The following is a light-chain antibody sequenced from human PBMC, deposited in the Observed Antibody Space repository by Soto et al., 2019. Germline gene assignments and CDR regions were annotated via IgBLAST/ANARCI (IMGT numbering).Light chain of an antibody. Sequence: DIVMTQSPDSLAVSLGERATINCKSSQSVLYSSNNKNYLAWYQQKPGQPPKLLIYWASTRESGVPDRFSGSGSGTDFTPTISRLQAEDVAVYYCQQYYSTPITFGQGTRLEIK. CDR3: QQYYSTPIT. V-gene: IGKV4-1*01. J-gene: IGKJ5*01. CDR2: WAS. CDR1: QSVLYSSNNKNY.